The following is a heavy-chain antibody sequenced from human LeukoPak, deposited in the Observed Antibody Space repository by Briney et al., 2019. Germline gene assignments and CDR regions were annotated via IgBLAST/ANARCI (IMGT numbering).Heavy chain of an antibody. D-gene: IGHD3-10*01. CDR3: AKAYYYSSGTSHLDY. J-gene: IGHJ4*02. CDR2: IGSTGGRT. CDR1: GFTFSSYA. V-gene: IGHV3-23*01. Sequence: GGSLRLSCAASGFTFSSYAMSWVRQAPGKGLEWVSHIGSTGGRTDYADSVKGRFTISRDNSKSTLYLQMNSLRAEDTAVYYCAKAYYYSSGTSHLDYWGQGTLVTVSS.